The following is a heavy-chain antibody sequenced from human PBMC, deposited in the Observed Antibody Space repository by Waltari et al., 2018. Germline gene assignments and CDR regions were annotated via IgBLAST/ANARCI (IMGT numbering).Heavy chain of an antibody. J-gene: IGHJ4*02. Sequence: QLQLQESGPGLVKPSGTLSLTCDVPGDSMSSTDCWSWVRQSPPRGLEWVGQVRGDGKSNYNPSFASRVTISLDTSKNQFSLNLNFATAADTAMYYCARDRGRGLYLDTWGPGTPVTVSP. V-gene: IGHV4-4*02. D-gene: IGHD1-26*01. CDR1: GDSMSSTDC. CDR2: VRGDGKS. CDR3: ARDRGRGLYLDT.